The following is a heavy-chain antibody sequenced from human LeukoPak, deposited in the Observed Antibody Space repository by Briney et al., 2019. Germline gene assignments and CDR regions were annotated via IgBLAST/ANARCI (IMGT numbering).Heavy chain of an antibody. V-gene: IGHV3-23*01. CDR1: GFTFSRYA. J-gene: IGHJ4*02. Sequence: GGSLRLSCAASGFTFSRYAVSWVRQAPGKGLERVSAISGSGGSTYNADSVKGRFTISRDNSKNTLYLQMNSLRAEDTALYYCAKDSGQLYYYGSGSFDFWGQGTLVTVSS. CDR3: AKDSGQLYYYGSGSFDF. D-gene: IGHD3-10*01. CDR2: ISGSGGST.